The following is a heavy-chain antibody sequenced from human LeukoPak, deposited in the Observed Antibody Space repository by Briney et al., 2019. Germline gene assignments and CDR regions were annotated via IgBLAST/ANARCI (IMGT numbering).Heavy chain of an antibody. CDR1: GFTFSSYA. Sequence: GGSLRLSCAASGFTFSSYAMSWVRQAPGKGLGWVSAISGSGGSTYYADSVKGRFTISRDNSKNTMYLQMTSLRAEDTAVYYCAKDSLAWDIVVVVAATQTDYWGQGTLVTVSS. CDR2: ISGSGGST. CDR3: AKDSLAWDIVVVVAATQTDY. D-gene: IGHD2-15*01. V-gene: IGHV3-23*01. J-gene: IGHJ4*02.